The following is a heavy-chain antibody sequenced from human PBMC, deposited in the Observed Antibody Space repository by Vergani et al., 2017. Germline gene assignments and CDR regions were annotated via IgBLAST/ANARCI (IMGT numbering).Heavy chain of an antibody. CDR3: ARAGDYGDYNYYYYYGMDV. CDR1: GGSISSYY. D-gene: IGHD4-17*01. Sequence: QVQLQESGPGLVKPSETLSLTCTVSGGSISSYYWSWIRQPAGKGLEWIGRIYTSGSTNYNPSLKSRVTMSVDTSKNQFSLKLSSETAADTAVYYCARAGDYGDYNYYYYYGMDVWGQGTTVTVSS. V-gene: IGHV4-4*07. CDR2: IYTSGST. J-gene: IGHJ6*02.